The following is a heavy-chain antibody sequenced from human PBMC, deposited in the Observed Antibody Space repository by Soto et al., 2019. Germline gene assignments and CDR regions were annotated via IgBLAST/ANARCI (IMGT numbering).Heavy chain of an antibody. CDR1: GGSFSGYY. CDR2: INHSGST. CDR3: ARLYRAHYYGSGSYGPGKDY. Sequence: SETLSLTCAVYGGSFSGYYWSWIRQPPGKGLEWIGEINHSGSTNYNPSLKSRVTISVDTSKNQFSLKLSSVTAADTAVYYCARLYRAHYYGSGSYGPGKDYWGQGTLVTVSS. J-gene: IGHJ4*02. V-gene: IGHV4-34*01. D-gene: IGHD3-10*01.